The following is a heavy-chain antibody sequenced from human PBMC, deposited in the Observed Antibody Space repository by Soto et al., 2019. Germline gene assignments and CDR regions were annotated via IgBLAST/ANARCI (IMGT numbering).Heavy chain of an antibody. CDR2: ISSSGDIT. V-gene: IGHV3-11*01. J-gene: IGHJ4*02. CDR3: ARDIGYYDSSGYFDY. Sequence: QVQLVESGGGLVKPGGSLRLSCAASGFTFSDYYMSWIRQAPGKGLEWVSYISSSGDITYYADSVKGRVTISRDNAKNSLYLKMHNLRAEDTAVYYSARDIGYYDSSGYFDYWGQGPLITVSS. CDR1: GFTFSDYY. D-gene: IGHD3-22*01.